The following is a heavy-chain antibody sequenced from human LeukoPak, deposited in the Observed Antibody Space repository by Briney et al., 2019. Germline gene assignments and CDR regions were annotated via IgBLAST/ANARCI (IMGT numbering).Heavy chain of an antibody. J-gene: IGHJ4*02. CDR1: GYTFTGYY. Sequence: GASVKVSCKASGYTFTGYYMHWVRQAPGQGLEWMGWISAYNGNTNYAQKLQGRVTMTTDTSTSTAYMELRSLRSDDTAVYYCARDLAYDCSSTSCYGGSFDYWGQGTLVTVSS. V-gene: IGHV1-18*04. CDR2: ISAYNGNT. D-gene: IGHD2-2*01. CDR3: ARDLAYDCSSTSCYGGSFDY.